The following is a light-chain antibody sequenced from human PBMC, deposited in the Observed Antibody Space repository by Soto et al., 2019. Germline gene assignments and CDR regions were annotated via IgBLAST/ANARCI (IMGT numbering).Light chain of an antibody. Sequence: EIVLTQSPATLSLSPRERATLSCRASQSVSSYLAWYQQKPGQAPRLLLYDASNRATGIPARFSGSGSGTDFTLTISSLEPEDVAVYYCQHRSNWPSTFGQGTKLEI. J-gene: IGKJ2*01. CDR3: QHRSNWPST. CDR2: DAS. V-gene: IGKV3-11*01. CDR1: QSVSSY.